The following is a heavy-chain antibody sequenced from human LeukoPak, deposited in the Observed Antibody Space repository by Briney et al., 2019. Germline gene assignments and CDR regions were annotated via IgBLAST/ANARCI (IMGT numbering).Heavy chain of an antibody. Sequence: PGGSLRLSCAASGFTFSSYWMHGVRQAPGKGLVGVSRINLDGRSTSYADSVKGRFTISRDNAKNTLYLQINSLRAEDTAVYFCARETAQYYDSSGYIDYWGQGTLVTVSS. D-gene: IGHD3-22*01. J-gene: IGHJ4*02. CDR2: INLDGRST. V-gene: IGHV3-74*01. CDR1: GFTFSSYW. CDR3: ARETAQYYDSSGYIDY.